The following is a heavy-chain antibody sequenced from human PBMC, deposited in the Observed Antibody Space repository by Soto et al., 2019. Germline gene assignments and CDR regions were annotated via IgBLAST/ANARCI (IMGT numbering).Heavy chain of an antibody. V-gene: IGHV3-7*03. CDR2: INQGGSEK. J-gene: IGHJ4*02. CDR3: VKDDGDYSFDY. CDR1: GFTFSNYW. D-gene: IGHD4-17*01. Sequence: GGSLRLSCAASGFTFSNYWMSWVRQAPGKGLEWVAKINQGGSEKWSADSVKGRFTISRDNAKNSLYLQLNSLGAEDTAVYYCVKDDGDYSFDYWGQGTLVTVSS.